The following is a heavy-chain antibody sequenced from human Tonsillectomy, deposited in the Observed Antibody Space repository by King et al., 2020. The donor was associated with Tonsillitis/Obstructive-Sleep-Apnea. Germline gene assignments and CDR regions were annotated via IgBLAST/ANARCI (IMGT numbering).Heavy chain of an antibody. V-gene: IGHV2-5*02. CDR3: AHWVALRDATAYYYYMDV. J-gene: IGHJ6*03. D-gene: IGHD6-25*01. CDR1: GFSLSTSGVG. CDR2: IYWDDDK. Sequence: TLKESGPTLVKPTQTLTLTCTFSGFSLSTSGVGVGWIRQPPGKALEWLALIYWDDDKRYSPSLKSRLTITKDTSKNQVVLTMTNMDPVDTATYYCAHWVALRDATAYYYYMDVWGKGTPVTVSS.